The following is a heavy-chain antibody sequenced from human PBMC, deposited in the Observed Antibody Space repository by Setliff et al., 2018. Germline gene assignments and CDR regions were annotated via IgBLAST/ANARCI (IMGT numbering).Heavy chain of an antibody. CDR1: GFTFSTYG. Sequence: GGSLRLSCVASGFTFSTYGMHWVRQAPGKGLEWVAVMSNDGSDKNYADSVKGRFTISRDNSKNTLYLQMNSLRAEDTAVYYCARTYCSDTSCYDYYYYMDVWGKGTTVTVSS. D-gene: IGHD2-2*01. CDR2: MSNDGSDK. J-gene: IGHJ6*03. CDR3: ARTYCSDTSCYDYYYYMDV. V-gene: IGHV3-30*06.